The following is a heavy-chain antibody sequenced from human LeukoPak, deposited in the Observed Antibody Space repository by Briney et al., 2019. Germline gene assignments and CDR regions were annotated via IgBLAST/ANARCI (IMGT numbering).Heavy chain of an antibody. CDR2: IYHSGST. Sequence: SETLSLTCAVSGGSISSGGYSWSWIRQPPGTGLEWIGYIYHSGSTYYNPSLKSRVTISVDRSKNQFSLKLSSVTAADTAVYYCARVAPGDYYFDYWGQGTLVTVSS. D-gene: IGHD1-14*01. J-gene: IGHJ4*02. CDR1: GGSISSGGYS. CDR3: ARVAPGDYYFDY. V-gene: IGHV4-30-2*01.